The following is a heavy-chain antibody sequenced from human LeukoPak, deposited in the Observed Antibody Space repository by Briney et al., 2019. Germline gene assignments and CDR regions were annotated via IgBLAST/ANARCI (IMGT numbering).Heavy chain of an antibody. D-gene: IGHD6-13*01. J-gene: IGHJ4*02. CDR3: AKDQGSSWYNFDY. V-gene: IGHV3-30*02. Sequence: PGGSLRLSCAASGFTFSSYGMHWVRQAPGKGLEWVAFIRYDGSNKYYADSVKGRFTISRDNSKNTLYLQMNSLRAEDTAVYYCAKDQGSSWYNFDYWGQGTLVTVSS. CDR1: GFTFSSYG. CDR2: IRYDGSNK.